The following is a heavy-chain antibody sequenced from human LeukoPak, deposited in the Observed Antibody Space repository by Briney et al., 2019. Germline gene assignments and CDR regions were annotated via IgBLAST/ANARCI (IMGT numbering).Heavy chain of an antibody. V-gene: IGHV4-4*07. CDR2: IYTSGIT. J-gene: IGHJ4*02. CDR3: ARDDYCSSTSCYHGFDY. D-gene: IGHD2-2*01. CDR1: TDSIKGYY. Sequence: PSETLSLTCTVSTDSIKGYYWSWIRQPAGKGLEWIGRIYTSGITNYNPSLKSRVTISVDTSKNQFSLKLSSVTAADTAVYYCARDDYCSSTSCYHGFDYWGQGTLVTVSS.